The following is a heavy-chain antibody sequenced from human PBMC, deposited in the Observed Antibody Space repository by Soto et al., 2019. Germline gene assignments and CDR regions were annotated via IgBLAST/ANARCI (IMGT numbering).Heavy chain of an antibody. CDR2: ISGSGDST. CDR1: GFTFSSYA. D-gene: IGHD2-15*01. V-gene: IGHV3-23*01. CDR3: AREACSGGNCFYFGPDY. J-gene: IGHJ4*02. Sequence: GGSLRLSCAASGFTFSSYAMSWVRQAPGKGLEWVSGISGSGDSTSYADSVKGRFTISRNNAKNTLYLQMNSLRAEDTAVYYSAREACSGGNCFYFGPDYWGQGTLVTVSS.